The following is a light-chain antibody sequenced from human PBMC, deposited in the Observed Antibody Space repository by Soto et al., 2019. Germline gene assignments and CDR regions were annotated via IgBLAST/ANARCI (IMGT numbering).Light chain of an antibody. V-gene: IGKV1-5*03. Sequence: DIQMTQSPSTLSASVGDRVTITCRASQSISSWLAWYQDKPGKAPNLLIYKASTLASGVPSRFSGSRSGTEFTLTISSLQPDDFATYYCQHYNSYPYTFGQGTKLXIK. J-gene: IGKJ2*01. CDR1: QSISSW. CDR3: QHYNSYPYT. CDR2: KAS.